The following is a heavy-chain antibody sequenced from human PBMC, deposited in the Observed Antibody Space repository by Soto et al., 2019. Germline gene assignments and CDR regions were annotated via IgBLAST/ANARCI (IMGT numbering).Heavy chain of an antibody. J-gene: IGHJ6*02. CDR3: ARQLGVDIVATIRVGYYGMDV. CDR2: IYPGDSDT. D-gene: IGHD5-12*01. Sequence: GESLKISCKCSGYSFTSYWIGWVRQMPGKGLEWMGIIYPGDSDTRYSPSFQGQVTISADKSISTAYLQWSSLKASDTAMYYCARQLGVDIVATIRVGYYGMDVWGQGTTVTVSS. V-gene: IGHV5-51*01. CDR1: GYSFTSYW.